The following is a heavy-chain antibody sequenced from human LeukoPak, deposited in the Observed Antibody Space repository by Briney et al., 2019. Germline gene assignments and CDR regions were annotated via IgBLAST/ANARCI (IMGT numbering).Heavy chain of an antibody. CDR1: GFTFSSYE. J-gene: IGHJ1*01. V-gene: IGHV3-48*03. D-gene: IGHD3-9*01. CDR3: ANNFDRSFKYFQH. CDR2: ISSSGSTI. Sequence: GGSLRLSCAASGFTFSSYEMNWVRQAPGKGLEWVSYISSSGSTIYYADSVKGRFTISRDNAKNSLYLQMNSLRAEDTAVYYCANNFDRSFKYFQHWGQGTLVTVSS.